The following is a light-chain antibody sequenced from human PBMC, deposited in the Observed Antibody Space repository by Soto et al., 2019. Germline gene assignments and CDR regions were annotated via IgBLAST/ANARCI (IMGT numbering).Light chain of an antibody. V-gene: IGKV1-39*01. CDR3: QQSYSAPRT. CDR2: AAS. J-gene: IGKJ4*01. Sequence: DIPMTQSPSSLSASVGDRVTITCRASQSISSYLNWYHQKPGKAPKLLIYAASSLHSGVPSRFSGSGSGTDFTLTISSLQPEDFATYYCQQSYSAPRTFGGGTKVEIK. CDR1: QSISSY.